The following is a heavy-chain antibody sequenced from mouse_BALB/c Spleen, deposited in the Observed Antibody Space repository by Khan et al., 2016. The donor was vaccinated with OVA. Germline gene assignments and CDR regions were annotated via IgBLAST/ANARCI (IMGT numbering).Heavy chain of an antibody. D-gene: IGHD2-1*01. CDR2: INPSNGRT. CDR3: ARLYYSWFAY. V-gene: IGHV1S81*02. Sequence: QVQLKESGAELVKPGASVKLSCKASGYTFTTYWMHWVKQRPGQGLEWIGEINPSNGRTNYNEKFKSKATLTVDKSSSTAYMQLSSLTSEDSAVYYCARLYYSWFAYWGQGTLVTVST. CDR1: GYTFTTYW. J-gene: IGHJ3*01.